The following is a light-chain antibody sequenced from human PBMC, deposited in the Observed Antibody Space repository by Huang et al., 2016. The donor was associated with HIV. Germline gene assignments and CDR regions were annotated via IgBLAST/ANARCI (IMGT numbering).Light chain of an antibody. Sequence: DIVLTQSPDSLAVSMGERATINCRSSQSVYYSSNSKNYLAWFQQKPGQAPRLLISWASAREAGVPDRFTGSGSGTDFTLTISTLEAEDVAVYYCQQYYSIPQTFGQGTKVEI. J-gene: IGKJ1*01. CDR1: QSVYYSSNSKNY. V-gene: IGKV4-1*01. CDR2: WAS. CDR3: QQYYSIPQT.